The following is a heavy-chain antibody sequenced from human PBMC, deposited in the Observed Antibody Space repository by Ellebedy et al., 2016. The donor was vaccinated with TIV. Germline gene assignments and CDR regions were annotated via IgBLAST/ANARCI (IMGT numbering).Heavy chain of an antibody. Sequence: ASVKVSXKASSYIFTTYGISWVRQAPGQGLEWMGWISGYNGNTNYAQKFQGRVTMTTDTSTSTAYMELRSLRSDDTAVYYCARAVMVRGVINYYGMDVWGQGTTVTVSS. CDR2: ISGYNGNT. CDR1: SYIFTTYG. CDR3: ARAVMVRGVINYYGMDV. J-gene: IGHJ6*02. V-gene: IGHV1-18*01. D-gene: IGHD3-10*01.